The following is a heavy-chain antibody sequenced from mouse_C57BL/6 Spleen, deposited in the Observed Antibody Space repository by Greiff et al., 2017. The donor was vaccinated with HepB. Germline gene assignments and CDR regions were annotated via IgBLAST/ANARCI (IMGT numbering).Heavy chain of an antibody. Sequence: QVQLKESGPELVKPGASVKISCKASGYAFSSSWMNWVKQRPGKGLEWIGRIYPGDGDTNYNGKFKGKATLTADKSSSTAYMQLSSLTSEDSAVYFCARKTAQATDYWGQGTTLTVSS. J-gene: IGHJ2*01. CDR1: GYAFSSSW. V-gene: IGHV1-82*01. D-gene: IGHD3-2*02. CDR3: ARKTAQATDY. CDR2: IYPGDGDT.